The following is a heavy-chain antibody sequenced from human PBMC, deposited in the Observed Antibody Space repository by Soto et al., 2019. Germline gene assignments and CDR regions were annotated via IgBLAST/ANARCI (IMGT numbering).Heavy chain of an antibody. CDR1: GYTFTSYG. CDR3: ASSVRGVIGWFDP. V-gene: IGHV1-18*01. D-gene: IGHD3-10*02. Sequence: QVQLVQSGAEVKKPGASVKVSCKASGYTFTSYGISWVRQAPGQGIEWMGWIRAYNGNTNYAQKLQGRVTMTTDTSTSAAYMELRGLRSDGAAVYYCASSVRGVIGWFDPWGQGTMDTVSS. CDR2: IRAYNGNT. J-gene: IGHJ5*02.